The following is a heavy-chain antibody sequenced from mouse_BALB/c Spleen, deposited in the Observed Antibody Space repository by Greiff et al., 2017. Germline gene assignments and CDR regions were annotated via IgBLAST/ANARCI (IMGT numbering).Heavy chain of an antibody. CDR2: ISYSGST. V-gene: IGHV3-8*02. CDR1: GYSITSGY. CDR3: ASPYYGSRSWFAY. D-gene: IGHD1-1*01. Sequence: EVQLVESGPSFVKPSQTLSLTCSVTGYSITSGYWHWIRKFPGNKLDYMGYISYSGSTYYNPSLKSRISITRDTPKNQYYLQLNSVTTEDTATYYGASPYYGSRSWFAYWGQGTLVTVSA. J-gene: IGHJ3*01.